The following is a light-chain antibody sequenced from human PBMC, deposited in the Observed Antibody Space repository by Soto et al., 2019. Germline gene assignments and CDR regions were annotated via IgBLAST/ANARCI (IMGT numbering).Light chain of an antibody. CDR2: AAS. Sequence: DIQLIQSPSFMSASVGDSISITCRASQDIGNWLAGYQQKPGKAPKLLIYAASTLQSGVPARFSGSGSGAEFTLTISSLRPEDFATYFCQQAYSLPFTVGRGTRLEI. CDR3: QQAYSLPFT. J-gene: IGKJ2*01. CDR1: QDIGNW. V-gene: IGKV1-12*02.